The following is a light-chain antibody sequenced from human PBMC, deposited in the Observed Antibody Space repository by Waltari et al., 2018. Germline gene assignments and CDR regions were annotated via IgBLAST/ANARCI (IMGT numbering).Light chain of an antibody. CDR3: SSYTSSSSYV. CDR2: DVS. J-gene: IGLJ1*01. Sequence: QSALTQPASVSGSPGQSITIYCTGTSSDVGVYNYVSWYQQHPGKAPKLMIYDVSKRPSGVSNRFSGSKSGNTASLTISGLQAEDEADYYCSSYTSSSSYVFGTGTKVTVL. V-gene: IGLV2-14*01. CDR1: SSDVGVYNY.